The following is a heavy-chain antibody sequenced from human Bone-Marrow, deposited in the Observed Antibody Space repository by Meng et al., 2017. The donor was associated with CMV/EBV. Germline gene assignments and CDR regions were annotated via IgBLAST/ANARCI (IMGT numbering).Heavy chain of an antibody. CDR1: GLTFSNHG. D-gene: IGHD2-2*01. CDR3: AKDKGDFVLEPAAIYY. CDR2: IRSDGSDK. Sequence: GESLKISCAASGLTFSNHGMHWVRQAPGKGLEWVAFIRSDGSDKYYADSVKGRFTISRDNSKNTLYLQMNSLRAEDTAVYYCAKDKGDFVLEPAAIYYWGQGTLVTVSS. J-gene: IGHJ4*02. V-gene: IGHV3-30*02.